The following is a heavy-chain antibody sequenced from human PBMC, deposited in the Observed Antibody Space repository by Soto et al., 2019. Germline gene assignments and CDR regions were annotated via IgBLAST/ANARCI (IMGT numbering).Heavy chain of an antibody. Sequence: QVQLQESGPGLVKPSETLSLTCTVSGGSISPYYWSWIRQPPGKGLEWIGYVYYSGNANYNPSLGRRVTISVDTSRNRFSLNLTSATAADTAVYYCARKGAAASYAHYYMDVWGRGTAVTVSS. CDR1: GGSISPYY. V-gene: IGHV4-59*01. CDR3: ARKGAAASYAHYYMDV. CDR2: VYYSGNA. J-gene: IGHJ6*03. D-gene: IGHD6-13*01.